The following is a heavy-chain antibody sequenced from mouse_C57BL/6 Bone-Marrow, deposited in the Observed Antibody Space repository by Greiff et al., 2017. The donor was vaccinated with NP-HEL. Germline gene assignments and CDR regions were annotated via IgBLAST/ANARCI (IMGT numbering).Heavy chain of an antibody. J-gene: IGHJ1*03. CDR3: TREIHYYGSSPRYFDV. D-gene: IGHD1-1*01. CDR1: GFTFSSYA. CDR2: ISSGGDYI. V-gene: IGHV5-9-1*02. Sequence: VQLKESGEGLVKPGGSLKLSCAASGFTFSSYAMSWVRQTPEKRLEWVAYISSGGDYIYYADTVKGRFTISRDNARNTLYLQMSSLKSEDTAMYYCTREIHYYGSSPRYFDVWGTGTTVTVSS.